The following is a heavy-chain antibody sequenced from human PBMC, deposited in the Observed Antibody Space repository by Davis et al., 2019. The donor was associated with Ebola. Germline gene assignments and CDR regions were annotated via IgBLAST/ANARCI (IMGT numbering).Heavy chain of an antibody. CDR1: GFTFSSYS. D-gene: IGHD3-3*01. V-gene: IGHV3-48*02. CDR2: ISSSSSTI. J-gene: IGHJ6*04. CDR3: ARGDFWSGYYPHGMDV. Sequence: PGGSLRLSCAASGFTFSSYSMNWVRQAPGKGLEWVSYISSSSSTIYYADSVKGRFTISRDNAKNSLYLQMNSLRDEDTAVYYCARGDFWSGYYPHGMDVWGKGTTVTVSS.